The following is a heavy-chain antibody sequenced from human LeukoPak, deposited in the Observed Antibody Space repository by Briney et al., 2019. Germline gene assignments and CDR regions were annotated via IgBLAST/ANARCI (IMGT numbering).Heavy chain of an antibody. J-gene: IGHJ4*02. V-gene: IGHV1-46*01. Sequence: ASVKVSCKASGYTFTTYYMHWVRQAPGQGLEWMGIINPSGGSTSYAQKFQGRVTMTRDMPTSTVYIELSSLRSEDTAVYYCARDVEMATIRYYFDYWGQGTLVTVSS. D-gene: IGHD5-24*01. CDR2: INPSGGST. CDR3: ARDVEMATIRYYFDY. CDR1: GYTFTTYY.